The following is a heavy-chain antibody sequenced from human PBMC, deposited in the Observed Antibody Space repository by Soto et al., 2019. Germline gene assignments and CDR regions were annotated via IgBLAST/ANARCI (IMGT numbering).Heavy chain of an antibody. D-gene: IGHD3-22*01. Sequence: GASVKVSCKASGYTFTGYYMHWVRQAPGQGLEWMGWINPNSGGTNYAQKFQGWVTMTRDTSISTAYMELSRLRSDDTAVYYCARAPNPSSSGWAYYYDSSGYYGLGYWGQGTLVTVSS. CDR3: ARAPNPSSSGWAYYYDSSGYYGLGY. J-gene: IGHJ4*02. CDR1: GYTFTGYY. V-gene: IGHV1-2*04. CDR2: INPNSGGT.